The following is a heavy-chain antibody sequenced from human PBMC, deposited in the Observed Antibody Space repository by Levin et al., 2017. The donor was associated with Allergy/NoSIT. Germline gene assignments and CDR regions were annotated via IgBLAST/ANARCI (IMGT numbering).Heavy chain of an antibody. CDR1: GFSFNDYG. D-gene: IGHD3-16*01. V-gene: IGHV3-30*03. J-gene: IGHJ4*02. CDR2: ISPDGSNK. CDR3: ARDGASGIYVKWCFDK. Sequence: PGGSLRLSCAASGFSFNDYGMHWVRQAPGKWLEWVAIISPDGSNKYEADSVKGRFTISRDNSKNMLYLQMTNLRTEDTAVYYCARDGASGIYVKWCFDKWGQGTLLTVSS.